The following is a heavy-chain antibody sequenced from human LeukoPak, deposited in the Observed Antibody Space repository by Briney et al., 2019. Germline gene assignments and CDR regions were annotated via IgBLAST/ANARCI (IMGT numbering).Heavy chain of an antibody. V-gene: IGHV3-74*01. J-gene: IGHJ6*03. CDR1: GFTFSNYW. Sequence: PGGSLRLSCAASGFTFSNYWMNWVRQAPGKGLVWVSRIKGDGSTATYADSVKGRFSISRDNAKNTLYLQMNSLRAEDTAVYYCAKGAQIDKNYYYYMDVWGKGTTVTVSS. CDR3: AKGAQIDKNYYYYMDV. CDR2: IKGDGSTA.